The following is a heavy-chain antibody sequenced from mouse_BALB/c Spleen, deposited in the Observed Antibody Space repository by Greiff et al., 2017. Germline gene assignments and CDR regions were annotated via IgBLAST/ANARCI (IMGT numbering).Heavy chain of an antibody. CDR2: IRNKANGYTT. V-gene: IGHV7-3*02. CDR1: GFTFTDYY. J-gene: IGHJ4*01. CDR3: ASYYYGSRDYYAMDY. Sequence: EVQGVESGGGLVQPGGSLRLSCATSGFTFTDYYMRWVRQPPGKALEWLGFIRNKANGYTTEYSASVKGRFTISRDNSQSILYLQMNTLRAEDSATYYCASYYYGSRDYYAMDYWGQGTSVTVSS. D-gene: IGHD1-1*01.